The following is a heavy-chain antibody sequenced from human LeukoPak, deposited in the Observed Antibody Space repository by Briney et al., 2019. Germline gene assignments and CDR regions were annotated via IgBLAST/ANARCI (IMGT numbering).Heavy chain of an antibody. D-gene: IGHD6-19*01. CDR2: IKQDGSQK. V-gene: IGHV3-7*03. CDR3: ARDDGDGWYNY. J-gene: IGHJ4*02. CDR1: GFTFSSYW. Sequence: GGSLRLSCAVSGFTFSSYWMSWVRQAPGKGLEGVANIKQDGSQKHYVDSVKGRFTISRDNAKNSLYLQMNSLRAEDTAVYYCARDDGDGWYNYWGQGTLVTVSS.